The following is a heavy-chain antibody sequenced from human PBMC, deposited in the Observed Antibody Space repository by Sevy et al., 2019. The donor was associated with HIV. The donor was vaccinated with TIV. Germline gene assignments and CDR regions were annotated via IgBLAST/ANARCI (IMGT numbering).Heavy chain of an antibody. Sequence: GSLRLSCAASGFTFSSYAMSWVRQAPGKGLEWVSAISGSGGSTYYAGSVKGRFTISRDNSKNTLYLQMNSLRAEDTAVYYCAKDRVLRFLEWLFMGWFDPWGQGTLVTVSS. D-gene: IGHD3-3*01. V-gene: IGHV3-23*01. CDR1: GFTFSSYA. CDR3: AKDRVLRFLEWLFMGWFDP. J-gene: IGHJ5*02. CDR2: ISGSGGST.